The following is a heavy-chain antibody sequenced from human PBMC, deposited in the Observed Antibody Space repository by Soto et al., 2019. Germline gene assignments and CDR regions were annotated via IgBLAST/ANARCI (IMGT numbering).Heavy chain of an antibody. CDR3: ARVVEDIVVVPAAMTEDFDY. CDR1: GFSLSTSGVG. J-gene: IGHJ4*02. V-gene: IGHV2-5*02. D-gene: IGHD2-2*01. Sequence: SGPTLVNPTQTLTLTCTFSGFSLSTSGVGVGWIRQPPGKALEWLALIYWDDDKRYSPSLKSRLTITKDTSKNQVVLTMTNMDPVDTATYYCARVVEDIVVVPAAMTEDFDYWGQGTLVTVSS. CDR2: IYWDDDK.